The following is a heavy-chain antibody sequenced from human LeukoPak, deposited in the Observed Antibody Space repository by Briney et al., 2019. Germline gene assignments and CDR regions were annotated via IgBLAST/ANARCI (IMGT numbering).Heavy chain of an antibody. CDR3: AKSGTYSSSSGYIDS. J-gene: IGHJ4*02. CDR1: RFTFDGYA. CDR2: ISWNSGNT. Sequence: GRSLRLSCAASRFTFDGYAMNWVRQAPGQGLEWVSGISWNSGNTDYAASVKGRFTISRDNAKKSLHLQMNSLRAEDTALYYCAKSGTYSSSSGYIDSWGQVTLVTVSS. D-gene: IGHD6-6*01. V-gene: IGHV3-9*01.